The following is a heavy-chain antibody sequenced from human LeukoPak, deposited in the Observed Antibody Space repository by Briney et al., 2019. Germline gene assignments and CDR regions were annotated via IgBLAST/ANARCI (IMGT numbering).Heavy chain of an antibody. D-gene: IGHD4-23*01. J-gene: IGHJ4*02. CDR2: INHSGST. Sequence: SETLSLTCAVYGGSFSGYYWSCIRQPPGKGLEWIGEINHSGSTNYNPSLKSRATISVDTSKNQFSLKLSSVTAADTAVYYCARGQGPRYITVVTRGLYYFDYWGQGTLVTVSS. V-gene: IGHV4-34*01. CDR3: ARGQGPRYITVVTRGLYYFDY. CDR1: GGSFSGYY.